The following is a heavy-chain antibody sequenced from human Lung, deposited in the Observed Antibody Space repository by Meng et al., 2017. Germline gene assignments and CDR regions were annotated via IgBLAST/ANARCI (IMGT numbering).Heavy chain of an antibody. CDR2: IRVYNGHT. J-gene: IGHJ5*01. V-gene: IGHV1-18*01. D-gene: IGHD2-8*01. CDR3: AKYATRTGPYRPTWFDS. Sequence: LVESGAVVEMARASVKVSCHASGSAFTYIGFSWERQAHGQGLERMGWIRVYNGHTNYGTEYNERVNITTDTATTKAYITLRHLMTGHKAVYYCAKYATRTGPYRPTWFDSWGQGTLVTVSS. CDR1: GSAFTYIG.